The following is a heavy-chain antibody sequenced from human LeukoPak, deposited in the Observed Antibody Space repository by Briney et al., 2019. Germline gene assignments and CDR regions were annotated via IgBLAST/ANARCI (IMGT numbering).Heavy chain of an antibody. J-gene: IGHJ6*03. CDR2: INHSGST. V-gene: IGHV4-34*01. D-gene: IGHD2-15*01. Sequence: KSSETLSLTCAVYGGSFSGYYWSWIRQPPGKGLEWLGEINHSGSTNYNPSLKSRVTISVDTSKNQFSMKLSCVTAADTPAYPCVKVRRGRSPRSCFSGYFIYIDAWGNKTKVTVSS. CDR3: VKVRRGRSPRSCFSGYFIYIDA. CDR1: GGSFSGYY.